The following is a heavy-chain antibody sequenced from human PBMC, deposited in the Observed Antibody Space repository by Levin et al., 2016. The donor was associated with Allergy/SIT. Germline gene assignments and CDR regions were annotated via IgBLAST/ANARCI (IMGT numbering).Heavy chain of an antibody. Sequence: WIRQPPGKGLEWVSSINSRSSYIYYADSLKGRFTISRDNAKNSLYLQMNSLRAEDTAVYYCARGAIGYDYWGQGTLVTVSS. CDR2: INSRSSYI. CDR3: ARGAIGYDY. D-gene: IGHD2-21*01. J-gene: IGHJ4*02. V-gene: IGHV3-21*01.